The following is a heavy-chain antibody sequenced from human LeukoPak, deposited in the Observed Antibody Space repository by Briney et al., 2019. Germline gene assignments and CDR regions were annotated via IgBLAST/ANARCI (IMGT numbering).Heavy chain of an antibody. CDR2: IKVDGSES. CDR1: GFTFSTYW. V-gene: IGHV3-7*01. J-gene: IGHJ4*02. D-gene: IGHD2-8*02. Sequence: GGSLRLSCEASGFTFSTYWMSWVRQAPGKGLEWVANIKVDGSESYYGDSVKGRFTISRDNAKNSLYLQMNSLRVEDTAVYYCATVRYCNYCDLWGQGTLVTASS. CDR3: ATVRYCNYCDL.